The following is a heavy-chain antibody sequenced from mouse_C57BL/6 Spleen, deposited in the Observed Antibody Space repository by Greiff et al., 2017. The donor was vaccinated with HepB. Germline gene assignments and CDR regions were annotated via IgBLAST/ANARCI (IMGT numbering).Heavy chain of an antibody. CDR2: ISDGGSYT. CDR3: ARGRDYDAYYFDY. Sequence: EVQRVESGGGLVKPGGSLKLSCAASGFTFSSYAMSWVRQTPEKRLEWVATISDGGSYTYYPDNVKGRFTISRDNAKNNLYLQMSHLKSEDTAMYYCARGRDYDAYYFDYWGQGTTLTVSS. V-gene: IGHV5-4*01. D-gene: IGHD2-4*01. CDR1: GFTFSSYA. J-gene: IGHJ2*01.